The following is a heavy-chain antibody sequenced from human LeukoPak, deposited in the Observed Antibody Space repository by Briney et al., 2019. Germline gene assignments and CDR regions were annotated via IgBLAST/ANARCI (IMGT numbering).Heavy chain of an antibody. CDR2: IQQDGSEK. V-gene: IGHV3-7*01. J-gene: IGHJ4*02. CDR3: ARGYAYDFWSGYYVRPFDY. D-gene: IGHD3/OR15-3a*01. Sequence: GGSLRLSCAASGFTFSSHWMSWVRQAPGKGLEWVANIQQDGSEKYYVDSVKGRFTISRDNAKNSVYLQMNSLRAEDTAVYYCARGYAYDFWSGYYVRPFDYWGQGTLVTVSS. CDR1: GFTFSSHW.